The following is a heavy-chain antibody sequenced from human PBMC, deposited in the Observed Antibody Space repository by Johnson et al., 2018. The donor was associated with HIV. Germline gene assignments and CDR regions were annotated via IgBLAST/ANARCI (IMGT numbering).Heavy chain of an antibody. CDR2: ISSSGSTI. CDR3: ARLPSWRGAFDI. J-gene: IGHJ3*02. CDR1: GFTFSDYY. V-gene: IGHV3-11*01. Sequence: QVQLVESGGGLVKPGGSLRLSCSASGFTFSDYYITWIRQAPGKGLEWISYISSSGSTIYYADSVKGRFTSSRDNSKNSLYLQMNSLRAEDTAVYYCARLPSWRGAFDIWGQGTMVTVSS. D-gene: IGHD3-10*01.